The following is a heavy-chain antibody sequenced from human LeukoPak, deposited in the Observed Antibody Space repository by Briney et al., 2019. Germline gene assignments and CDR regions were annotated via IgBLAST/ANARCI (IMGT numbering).Heavy chain of an antibody. D-gene: IGHD3-10*01. Sequence: GGSLRLSCAASGFTFSSYAMSWIRQAPGKGLEWVSAISGSGGSTYYADFVKGRFTISRDNSKNTLYLQMNSLRAEDTAVYYCAKSDNYYGSGSYDYWGQGTLVTVSS. V-gene: IGHV3-23*01. CDR3: AKSDNYYGSGSYDY. CDR1: GFTFSSYA. J-gene: IGHJ4*02. CDR2: ISGSGGST.